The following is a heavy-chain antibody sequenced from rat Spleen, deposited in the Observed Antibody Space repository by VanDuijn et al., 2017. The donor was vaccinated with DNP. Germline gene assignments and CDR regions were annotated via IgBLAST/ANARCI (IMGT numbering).Heavy chain of an antibody. V-gene: IGHV5-22*01. CDR1: GFTFSDYG. CDR2: IGSDGYAP. CDR3: VRWNSGHFDY. D-gene: IGHD4-3*01. J-gene: IGHJ2*01. Sequence: EVQLVESGGGLVQPGRSMKLSCAASGFTFSDYGMAWVLQAPTRGLEWVAYIGSDGYAPYYGVSVKGRFTISRDNAKSTLYLQMNSLRSEDMATYYCVRWNSGHFDYWGQGVMVTVSS.